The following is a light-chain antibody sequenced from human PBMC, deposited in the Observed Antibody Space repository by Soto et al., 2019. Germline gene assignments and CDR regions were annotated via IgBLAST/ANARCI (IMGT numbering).Light chain of an antibody. Sequence: QSALTQPASVSGSPGQSITISCTGTSSDVGGYNYVSWYQHHPGKAPKLMIYDVSNRPSGVSNRFSGSKSGNTASLTISGLQPEDEADYYCSSYTSRSTLVFGTGTKVTVL. CDR3: SSYTSRSTLV. V-gene: IGLV2-14*03. CDR2: DVS. J-gene: IGLJ1*01. CDR1: SSDVGGYNY.